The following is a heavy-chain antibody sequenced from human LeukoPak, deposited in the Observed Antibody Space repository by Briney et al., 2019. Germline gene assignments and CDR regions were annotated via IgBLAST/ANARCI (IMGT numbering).Heavy chain of an antibody. CDR3: ARVPLGYCSGGSCYPDY. Sequence: GASVKVSCKASGYTFTCYGISWVRQAPGQGLEWMGWISAYNGNTNYAQKLQGRVTMTTDTSTSTAYMELRSLRSDDTAVYYCARVPLGYCSGGSCYPDYWGQGTLVTVSS. J-gene: IGHJ4*02. CDR1: GYTFTCYG. V-gene: IGHV1-18*01. D-gene: IGHD2-15*01. CDR2: ISAYNGNT.